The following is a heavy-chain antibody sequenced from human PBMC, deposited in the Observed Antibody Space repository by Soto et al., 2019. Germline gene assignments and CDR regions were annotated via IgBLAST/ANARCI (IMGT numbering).Heavy chain of an antibody. CDR1: GGSFISYS. CDR3: AISLLFVDHAYMDV. Sequence: QVQLVQSGAELKKPGSSVKVSCEASGGSFISYSFTWVRQAPGQGLEWMGRIIPIQNKANYALKFHDRVTIVADRYTRTAYMGLRSLRPEDTAVYYCAISLLFVDHAYMDVWGKGTTVTVSS. V-gene: IGHV1-69*02. CDR2: IIPIQNKA. D-gene: IGHD2-15*01. J-gene: IGHJ6*03.